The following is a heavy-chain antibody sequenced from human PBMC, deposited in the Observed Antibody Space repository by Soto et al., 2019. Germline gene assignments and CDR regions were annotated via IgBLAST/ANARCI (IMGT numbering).Heavy chain of an antibody. CDR2: FGITGKSG. D-gene: IGHD1-26*01. V-gene: IGHV3-48*02. CDR3: ARDHYYAFDI. Sequence: GGSLRLSCVASGFTFSDYAMNWVRQAPGKGLEWVSWFGITGKSGDYADFVRGRFTMSRDNARNSVHLQMSSLRDEDTAVYYCARDHYYAFDIWGQGTMVTVSS. J-gene: IGHJ3*02. CDR1: GFTFSDYA.